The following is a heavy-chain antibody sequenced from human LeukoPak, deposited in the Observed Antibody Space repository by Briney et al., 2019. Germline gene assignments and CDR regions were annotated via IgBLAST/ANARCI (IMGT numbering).Heavy chain of an antibody. CDR3: ARDLGIAVYDY. D-gene: IGHD1-14*01. Sequence: GGSLRLSCAASGFTLSSYAMSWVRQALGKGREWVSAFSGSGGDTYYADSVKGRFTISRDNANNSLYLQMNSLRAEDTAVYYCARDLGIAVYDYWGQGTLVTVSS. V-gene: IGHV3-21*01. CDR1: GFTLSSYA. CDR2: FSGSGGDT. J-gene: IGHJ4*02.